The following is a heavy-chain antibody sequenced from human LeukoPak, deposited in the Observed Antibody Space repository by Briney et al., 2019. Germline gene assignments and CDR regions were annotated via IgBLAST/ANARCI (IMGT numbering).Heavy chain of an antibody. V-gene: IGHV1-69*05. J-gene: IGHJ5*02. D-gene: IGHD4-17*01. Sequence: ASVKVSCKASGGTFSSYAISWVRQAPGQGLEWMGGIIPIFGTANYAQKFQGRVTITTDESTSTAYMELSSLRSEDTAVYYCASLVGDYGYWFDPWGQGTLVTVSS. CDR2: IIPIFGTA. CDR1: GGTFSSYA. CDR3: ASLVGDYGYWFDP.